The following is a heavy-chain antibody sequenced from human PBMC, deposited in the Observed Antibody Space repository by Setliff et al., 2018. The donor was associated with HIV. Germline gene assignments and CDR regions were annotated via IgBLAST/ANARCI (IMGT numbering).Heavy chain of an antibody. CDR1: GGSFSGYY. CDR2: INHSGST. Sequence: SETLSLTCAVYGGSFSGYYWSWIRQPPGKGLEWIGEINHSGSTNYNPSLKSRVTISVDTSKNQFSLKLSSVTAADTAVYYCARGPDITMVRGVIPRGWFDPWGQGTLVTVSS. J-gene: IGHJ5*02. CDR3: ARGPDITMVRGVIPRGWFDP. V-gene: IGHV4-34*01. D-gene: IGHD3-10*01.